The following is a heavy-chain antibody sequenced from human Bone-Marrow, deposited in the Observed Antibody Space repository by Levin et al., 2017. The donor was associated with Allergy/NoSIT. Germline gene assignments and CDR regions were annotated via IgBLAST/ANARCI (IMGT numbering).Heavy chain of an antibody. D-gene: IGHD2-21*02. V-gene: IGHV3-30*18. CDR1: GFTFSTYG. J-gene: IGHJ4*02. CDR2: ISYDGNKK. CDR3: AKDFSVTDAYYFDS. Sequence: PGESLKISCAASGFTFSTYGMHWVRQAPGKGLEWVTFISYDGNKKYYGDSVKGRFTISRDNSKSTLYLQLNSLRVEDTAVYYCAKDFSVTDAYYFDSWGQGALVTVSS.